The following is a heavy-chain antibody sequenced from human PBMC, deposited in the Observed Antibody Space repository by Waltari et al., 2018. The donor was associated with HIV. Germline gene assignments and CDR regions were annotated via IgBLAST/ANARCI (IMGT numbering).Heavy chain of an antibody. V-gene: IGHV3-9*01. CDR3: AKGPTLTSPPTYFNY. D-gene: IGHD2-2*01. CDR1: GFTFDYYA. J-gene: IGHJ4*02. Sequence: EVHLVESGGGLVQPGRSLRLSCAASGFTFDYYALHWVRQTPGKGLEWVSGISWNSGSIGYADSVKGRFTISRDNAKNSLFLQMNSLRPEDTAFYYCAKGPTLTSPPTYFNYWGQGTLVTVSS. CDR2: ISWNSGSI.